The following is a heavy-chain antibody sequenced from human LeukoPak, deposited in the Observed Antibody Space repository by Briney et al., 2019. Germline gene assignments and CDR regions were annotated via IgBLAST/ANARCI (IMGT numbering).Heavy chain of an antibody. CDR2: IYTSGST. CDR3: FGTPGWLQGTSFDY. D-gene: IGHD5-24*01. J-gene: IGHJ4*02. CDR1: GGSISSGSYY. Sequence: SQTLSLTCTVSGGSISSGSYYWSWTRQPAGKGLEWIGRIYTSGSTNYNPSLKSRVTISVDTSKNQFSLKLSSVTAADTAVYYCFGTPGWLQGTSFDYWGQGTLVTVSS. V-gene: IGHV4-61*02.